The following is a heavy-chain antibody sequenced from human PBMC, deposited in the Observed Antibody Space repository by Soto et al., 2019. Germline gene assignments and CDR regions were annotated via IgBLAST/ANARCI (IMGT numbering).Heavy chain of an antibody. CDR3: AREAPLGCSGGSCYSPDAFDI. CDR2: IWYDGSNK. CDR1: GFTFSSYG. Sequence: QVQLVESGGGVVQPGRSLRLSCAASGFTFSSYGMHWVRQAPGKGLEWVAVIWYDGSNKYYADSVKGRFTISRDNSKNTLYLQMNSLRAEDTAVYYCAREAPLGCSGGSCYSPDAFDIWGQGTMVTVSS. V-gene: IGHV3-33*01. J-gene: IGHJ3*02. D-gene: IGHD2-15*01.